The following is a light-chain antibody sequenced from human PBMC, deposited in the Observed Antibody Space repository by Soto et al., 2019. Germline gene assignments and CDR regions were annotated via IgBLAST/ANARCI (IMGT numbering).Light chain of an antibody. V-gene: IGKV3-20*01. CDR3: QHYGTSPLT. CDR1: QSVSSNY. CDR2: GAS. J-gene: IGKJ4*01. Sequence: EIVLTQSPGTLSLSPGERATLSCRASQSVSSNYLAWYQQKPGQAPRLLIYGASSRATGIPDRFSGSGSGKDFTLTISRLEPEDFALYYCQHYGTSPLTFGGGAKVEIK.